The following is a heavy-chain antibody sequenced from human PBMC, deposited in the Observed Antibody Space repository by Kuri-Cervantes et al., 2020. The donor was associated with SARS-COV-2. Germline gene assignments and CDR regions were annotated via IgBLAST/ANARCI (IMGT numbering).Heavy chain of an antibody. CDR3: LFSGPSYAWDY. D-gene: IGHD6-19*01. V-gene: IGHV1-46*01. CDR1: GYTFTSYY. CDR2: INPSGGST. Sequence: ASVKVSCKASGYTFTSYYMHWVRQAPGQGLEWMGIINPSGGSTSYAQKFQGRVTMTRDTSTSTVYMELSSLRSEDTAVYYCLFSGPSYAWDYWGQGTLVTVSS. J-gene: IGHJ4*02.